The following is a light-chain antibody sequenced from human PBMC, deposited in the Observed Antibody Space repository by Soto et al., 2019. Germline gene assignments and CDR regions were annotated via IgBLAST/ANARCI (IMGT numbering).Light chain of an antibody. CDR1: QGVTTN. J-gene: IGKJ5*01. CDR2: DVS. Sequence: EIGMTQSPGTLSASPGERATLSCRAGQGVTTNFAWYQQKSGQSPRLLIYDVSIRATGVPARFSGTGSETDFTLTISGLLSEDSAVYFCQQHNNWPFSFGQGTRLEIK. CDR3: QQHNNWPFS. V-gene: IGKV3-15*01.